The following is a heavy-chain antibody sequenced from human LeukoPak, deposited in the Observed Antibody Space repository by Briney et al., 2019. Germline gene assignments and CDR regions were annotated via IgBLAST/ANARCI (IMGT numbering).Heavy chain of an antibody. J-gene: IGHJ4*02. CDR3: ARDLSYISGRGFDY. CDR2: ISGSGGST. CDR1: GFTFSSYA. V-gene: IGHV3-23*01. Sequence: PGGSLRLSCAASGFTFSSYAMSWVRQAPGKGLEWVSAISGSGGSTYYADSVKGRFTISRDNSKNTLYLQMNSLRAEDTAVYYCARDLSYISGRGFDYWGQGTLVTVSS. D-gene: IGHD3-10*01.